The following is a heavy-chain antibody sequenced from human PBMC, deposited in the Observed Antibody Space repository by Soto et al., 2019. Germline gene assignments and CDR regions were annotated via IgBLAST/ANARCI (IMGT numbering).Heavy chain of an antibody. CDR2: INHSGST. V-gene: IGHV4-34*01. D-gene: IGHD3-22*01. CDR3: AREGYYDSSGYQNWFDP. J-gene: IGHJ5*02. Sequence: SETLSLTCAVYGGSFSGYYWSWIRQPPGKGLEWIGEINHSGSTNYNPSLKSRVTISVDTSKNQFSLKLSSVTAADTAVYYCAREGYYDSSGYQNWFDPWGQGTLVTVSS. CDR1: GGSFSGYY.